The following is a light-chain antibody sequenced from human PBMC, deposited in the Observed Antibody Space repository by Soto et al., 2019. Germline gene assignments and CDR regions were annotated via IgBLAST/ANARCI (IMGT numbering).Light chain of an antibody. J-gene: IGKJ1*01. CDR3: QQSYSTPRT. CDR2: AAS. CDR1: QSITRY. V-gene: IGKV1-39*01. Sequence: DIQMTQSPSSLSASVGDRVTITCRASQSITRYLNWYQQKPRKAPKLLIYAASSLQSGVPSRFSGSGSGTDFTLTISSLQPEDFATYYCQQSYSTPRTLAQGTKVDIK.